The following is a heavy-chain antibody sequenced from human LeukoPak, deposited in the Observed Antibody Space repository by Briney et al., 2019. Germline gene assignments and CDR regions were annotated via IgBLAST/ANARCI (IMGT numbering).Heavy chain of an antibody. CDR2: ISAYNGNT. V-gene: IGHV1-18*01. Sequence: ASVKVSCKASGYTFTSYGISWVRQAPGHGLEWMGWISAYNGNTNYAQKLQGRVTMTTDTSTSTAYMELRSLRSDDTAVYYCARDGPGVVVVPAASYYYYGMDVWGQGTTVTVSS. CDR1: GYTFTSYG. CDR3: ARDGPGVVVVPAASYYYYGMDV. J-gene: IGHJ6*02. D-gene: IGHD2-2*01.